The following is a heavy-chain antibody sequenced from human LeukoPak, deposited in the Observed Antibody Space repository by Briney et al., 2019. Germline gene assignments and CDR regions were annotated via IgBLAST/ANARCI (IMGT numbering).Heavy chain of an antibody. CDR2: ISGSGGST. CDR3: AKDLVSYCGGDCPWYFDY. V-gene: IGHV3-23*01. CDR1: GFTFSSYA. D-gene: IGHD2-21*01. Sequence: GVLRLSCAASGFTFSSYAMSWVRQAPGKGLEWVSAISGSGGSTYYADSVKGRFTISRDNSKNTLYLQMNSLRAEDTAVYYCAKDLVSYCGGDCPWYFDYWGQGTLVTVSS. J-gene: IGHJ4*02.